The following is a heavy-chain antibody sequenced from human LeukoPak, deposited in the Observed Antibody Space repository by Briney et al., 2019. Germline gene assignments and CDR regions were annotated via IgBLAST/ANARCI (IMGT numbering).Heavy chain of an antibody. V-gene: IGHV4-34*01. D-gene: IGHD3-16*02. J-gene: IGHJ5*02. Sequence: SETLSLTCAVYGGSFSGYYWSWIRQPPGKGLEWIGEINHSGSTNYNPSLKSRVTISVDTSKNQFSLKLSSVTAADTAVYYCARRYYDYVWGSYRLYNWFDPWGQGTLVTVSS. CDR3: ARRYYDYVWGSYRLYNWFDP. CDR2: INHSGST. CDR1: GGSFSGYY.